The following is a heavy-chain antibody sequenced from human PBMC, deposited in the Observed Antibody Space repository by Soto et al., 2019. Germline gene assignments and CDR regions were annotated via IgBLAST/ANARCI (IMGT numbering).Heavy chain of an antibody. D-gene: IGHD3-10*01. J-gene: IGHJ4*02. CDR2: ISYDGSNK. V-gene: IGHV3-30-3*01. Sequence: GGSLRLSCAASGFTFSSYAMHWVRQAPGKGLEWVAVISYDGSNKYYADSVKGRFTISRDNSKNTLYLQMNSLRAEDTAVYYCARGQPDYYGSGSYKYWGQGTLVTVSS. CDR3: ARGQPDYYGSGSYKY. CDR1: GFTFSSYA.